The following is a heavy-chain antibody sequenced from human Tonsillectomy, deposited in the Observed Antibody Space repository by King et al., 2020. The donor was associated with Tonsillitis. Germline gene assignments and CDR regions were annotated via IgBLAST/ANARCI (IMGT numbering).Heavy chain of an antibody. J-gene: IGHJ4*02. CDR2: IYTSGST. D-gene: IGHD5-18*01. Sequence: VQLQESGPGLVKPSQTLSLTCTVSGGSISSGSYYWSWIRQPAGKGLEWIGRIYTSGSTNYNPSLKSRVTMSVDTSKNQFSLKLSSVTAADTAVYYCAGDGGYSYGVPSDYWGQGTLVTVSS. CDR3: AGDGGYSYGVPSDY. V-gene: IGHV4-61*02. CDR1: GGSISSGSYY.